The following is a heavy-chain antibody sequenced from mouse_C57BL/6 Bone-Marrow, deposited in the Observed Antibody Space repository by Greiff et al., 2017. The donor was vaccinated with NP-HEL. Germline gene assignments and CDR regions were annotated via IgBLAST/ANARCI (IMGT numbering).Heavy chain of an antibody. J-gene: IGHJ2*01. CDR3: ARASYCGS. Sequence: QVQLQQSGPELVKPGASVKISCKASGYAFSSSWMNWVKQRPGKGLEWIGRIYPGDGDTNYNGKFKGKATLTADKSSSTAYMQLSSLTSEDSAVYFGARASYCGSWGQGTTLTVSS. CDR1: GYAFSSSW. V-gene: IGHV1-82*01. CDR2: IYPGDGDT. D-gene: IGHD2-12*01.